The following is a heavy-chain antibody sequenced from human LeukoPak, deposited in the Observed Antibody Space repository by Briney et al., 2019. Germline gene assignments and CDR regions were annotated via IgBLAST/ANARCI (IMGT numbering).Heavy chain of an antibody. V-gene: IGHV3-21*01. CDR1: GFTFSSYS. Sequence: GGSLRLSCAASGFTFSSYSMNWVRQAPGKGLEWVSSISSSSSYIYYADSVKGRFTISRDNAKNSLCLQMNSLRAEDTAVYYCARESLGGGFDYWGQGTLVTVSS. D-gene: IGHD1-26*01. CDR2: ISSSSSYI. J-gene: IGHJ4*02. CDR3: ARESLGGGFDY.